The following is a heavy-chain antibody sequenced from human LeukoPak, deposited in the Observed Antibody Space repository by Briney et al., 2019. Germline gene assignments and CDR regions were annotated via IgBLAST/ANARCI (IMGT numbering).Heavy chain of an antibody. CDR1: GGSISSSNW. Sequence: SGTLSLTCAVSGGSISSSNWWSWVRQPPGKGLEWIGEIYHSGSTNYNPSLKSRVTISVDTSKNQFSLKLSSVTAADTAVYYCARDYYYDSSGYYLGGAFDIWGQGTMVTVSS. CDR2: IYHSGST. CDR3: ARDYYYDSSGYYLGGAFDI. D-gene: IGHD3-22*01. J-gene: IGHJ3*02. V-gene: IGHV4-4*02.